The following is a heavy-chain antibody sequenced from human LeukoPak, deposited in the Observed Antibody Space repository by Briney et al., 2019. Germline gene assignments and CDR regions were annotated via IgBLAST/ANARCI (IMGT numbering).Heavy chain of an antibody. D-gene: IGHD3-16*01. CDR1: GYTFTDLY. CDR3: ARDNYGPLDY. Sequence: ASVTLSCTPSGYTFTDLYIHWDRQAPGQGLEWMGWVDPNRGASKYAQKFQGRVTMTRDTSISTVYLELSSLTSDDTAVYYRARDNYGPLDYWGQGTLVTVSS. J-gene: IGHJ4*02. V-gene: IGHV1-2*02. CDR2: VDPNRGAS.